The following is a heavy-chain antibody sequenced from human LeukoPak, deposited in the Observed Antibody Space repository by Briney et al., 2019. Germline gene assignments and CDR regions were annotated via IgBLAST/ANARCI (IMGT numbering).Heavy chain of an antibody. D-gene: IGHD3-3*01. CDR3: ARGRFLEWLLNNWFDP. J-gene: IGHJ5*02. V-gene: IGHV4-34*01. Sequence: SETLSLTCAVYGGSFSGYYWSWIRQPPGKGLEWIGSIYHSGSTYYNPSLKSRVTISVDTSKNQFSLKLSSVTAADTAVYYCARGRFLEWLLNNWFDPWGQGTLVTVSS. CDR2: IYHSGST. CDR1: GGSFSGYY.